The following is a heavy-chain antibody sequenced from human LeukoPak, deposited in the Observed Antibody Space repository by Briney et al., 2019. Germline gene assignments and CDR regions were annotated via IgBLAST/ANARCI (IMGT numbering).Heavy chain of an antibody. CDR1: GFTFSSYA. J-gene: IGHJ4*02. D-gene: IGHD3-3*01. V-gene: IGHV3-23*01. Sequence: GGSLRLSCAASGFTFSSYAMSWVRQAPGKGLEWVSAISGSGGSTYYADSVKGRFTIPRDNSKNTLYLQMNSLRAEDTAVYYCAKDHNLDYDFWSGTFDYWGQGTLVTVSS. CDR2: ISGSGGST. CDR3: AKDHNLDYDFWSGTFDY.